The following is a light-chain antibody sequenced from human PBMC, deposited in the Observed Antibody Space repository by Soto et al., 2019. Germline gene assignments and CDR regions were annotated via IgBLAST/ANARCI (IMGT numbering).Light chain of an antibody. J-gene: IGKJ4*01. Sequence: DIVMTQSPLSLPVTPGEPASISCRSSQSLLHNNGEKYLDWYLQKPGQSPQLLIYLGSNRASGVPDRFSGSGSDTDFTLKISRVEAEDVGIYYCMQALQTPATFGGGTKVDIK. CDR3: MQALQTPAT. CDR1: QSLLHNNGEKY. V-gene: IGKV2-28*01. CDR2: LGS.